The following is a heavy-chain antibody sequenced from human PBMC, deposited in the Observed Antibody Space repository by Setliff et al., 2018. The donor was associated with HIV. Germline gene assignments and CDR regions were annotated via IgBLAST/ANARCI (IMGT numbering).Heavy chain of an antibody. Sequence: GGSLRLSCAASGFTFSRYAMHWVRQAPGKGLEWVAFISYDGSNKYYVDSVEGRFTISRDNSKNTLFLQMNRLTGEDTGVYFCARASYSSSWYNIRPFDYWAQGILVTVSS. J-gene: IGHJ4*02. CDR1: GFTFSRYA. CDR3: ARASYSSSWYNIRPFDY. D-gene: IGHD6-13*01. V-gene: IGHV3-30*04. CDR2: ISYDGSNK.